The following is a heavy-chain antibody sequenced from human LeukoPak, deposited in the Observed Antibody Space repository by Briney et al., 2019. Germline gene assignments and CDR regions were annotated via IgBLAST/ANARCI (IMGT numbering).Heavy chain of an antibody. V-gene: IGHV2-70*01. CDR3: TRYTYYYDSSAYAFDI. CDR1: GFSLSTTGMC. Sequence: SGPALVKPTQTLTLTCTVSGFSLSTTGMCVSWIRQPPGKALEWLALIDWDDDKYYSTSLKTRLTISKDTSKNQVVLTMTNMDPVDTATYYCTRYTYYYDSSAYAFDIWGQGTMVTVSS. CDR2: IDWDDDK. D-gene: IGHD3-22*01. J-gene: IGHJ3*02.